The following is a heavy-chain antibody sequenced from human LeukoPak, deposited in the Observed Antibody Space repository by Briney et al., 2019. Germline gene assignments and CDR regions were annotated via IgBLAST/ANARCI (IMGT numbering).Heavy chain of an antibody. CDR2: TNSDGSST. CDR3: GRSGDYYDSSGYYD. J-gene: IGHJ4*02. CDR1: GFTFSDYA. D-gene: IGHD3-22*01. V-gene: IGHV3-74*01. Sequence: QPGGSLRLSCTASGFTFSDYAMSWVRQAPGKGLVWVSRTNSDGSSTSYADSVKGRFTISRDNAKNTLYLQMNSLRAEDTAVYYCGRSGDYYDSSGYYDWGQGTLVTVSS.